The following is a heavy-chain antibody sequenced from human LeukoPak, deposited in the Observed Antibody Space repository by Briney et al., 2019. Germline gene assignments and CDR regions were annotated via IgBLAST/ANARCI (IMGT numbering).Heavy chain of an antibody. Sequence: PGGSLRLSCAASGFTFSSYWMHWVRQAPGKGLVWVSRINSDGSSTSYADSVKGRFTISRDNAKNTLYLQMNSLRAEDTAVYYCASGGSDSSGYYASPFDYWGQGTLVTVSS. CDR1: GFTFSSYW. CDR3: ASGGSDSSGYYASPFDY. V-gene: IGHV3-74*01. D-gene: IGHD3-22*01. CDR2: INSDGSST. J-gene: IGHJ4*02.